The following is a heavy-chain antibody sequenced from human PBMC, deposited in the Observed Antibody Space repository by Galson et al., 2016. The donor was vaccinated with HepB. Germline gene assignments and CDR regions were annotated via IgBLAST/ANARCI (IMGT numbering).Heavy chain of an antibody. CDR3: AKGDPLVGAGDY. D-gene: IGHD1-26*01. Sequence: SVKVSCKASGYTFTNYGISWVRQAPGQGLEWMGWISAYNGDINYAQKFQGRVTMATDTSTNTAYMELRSLRSDDTAVYYCAKGDPLVGAGDYWGLGTLVTVSS. CDR2: ISAYNGDI. CDR1: GYTFTNYG. J-gene: IGHJ4*02. V-gene: IGHV1-18*01.